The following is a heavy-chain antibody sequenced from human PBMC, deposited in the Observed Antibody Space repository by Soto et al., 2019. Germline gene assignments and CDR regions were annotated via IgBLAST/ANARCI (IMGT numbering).Heavy chain of an antibody. CDR3: ARVVDTAGHDY. V-gene: IGHV1-18*01. D-gene: IGHD5-18*01. CDR1: GYTFTSYG. CDR2: ISAYNGNT. Sequence: VQLLESGAEVKKPGASVKVSCKASGYTFTSYGISWVRQAPGQGLEWMGWISAYNGNTNYAQKLQGRVTMTTDTSTSSAYMEPGSLRSDDTAVYYCARVVDTAGHDYWGQGTLVTVSS. J-gene: IGHJ4*02.